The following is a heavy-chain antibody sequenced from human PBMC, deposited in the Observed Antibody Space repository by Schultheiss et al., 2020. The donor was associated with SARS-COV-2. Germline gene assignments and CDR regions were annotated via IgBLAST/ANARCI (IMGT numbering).Heavy chain of an antibody. D-gene: IGHD6-6*01. CDR2: IYYSGST. CDR3: ARAPSIAAPDWFDP. V-gene: IGHV4-59*01. CDR1: VGSISSYY. J-gene: IGHJ5*02. Sequence: SETLSLTCTVSVGSISSYYWSWIRQPPGKGLEWIGYIYYSGSTNYNPSLKSRVTISVDTSKKQFSLKLNSVTAADTAVYYCARAPSIAAPDWFDPWGQGMLVTVSS.